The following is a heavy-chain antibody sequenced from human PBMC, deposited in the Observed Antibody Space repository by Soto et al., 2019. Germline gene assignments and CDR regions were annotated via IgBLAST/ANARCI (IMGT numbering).Heavy chain of an antibody. CDR2: IYAGDYDT. CDR3: ARLSNYYCSGSYYNEDY. CDR1: GYSFTSYC. D-gene: IGHD3-10*01. J-gene: IGHJ4*02. V-gene: IGHV5-51*01. Sequence: PASSLNISCKGSGYSFTSYCICWVRQMPGKDAEGMGSIYAGDYDTRYNPDFKGQVTISADKSISTACLQGSSLKASDTAMYYCARLSNYYCSGSYYNEDYWGQGXLVTVSS.